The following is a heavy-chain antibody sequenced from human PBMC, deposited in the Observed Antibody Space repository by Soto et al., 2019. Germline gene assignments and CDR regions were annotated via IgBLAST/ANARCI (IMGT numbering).Heavy chain of an antibody. CDR2: ISAYNGNT. J-gene: IGHJ4*01. D-gene: IGHD3-22*01. CDR1: GYTFTSYG. Sequence: ASVEVSCRASGYTFTSYGISWVRLAPGQGLEWMGWISAYNGNTNYAQKLQGRVTMTTDTSTSTAYMELRSLRSDDTAVYYCARGGERITMIVVVPATFDYWGHGTLVTVSS. V-gene: IGHV1-18*01. CDR3: ARGGERITMIVVVPATFDY.